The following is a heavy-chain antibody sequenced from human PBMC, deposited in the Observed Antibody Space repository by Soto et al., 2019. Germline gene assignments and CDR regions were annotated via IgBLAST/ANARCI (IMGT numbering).Heavy chain of an antibody. J-gene: IGHJ5*02. CDR3: AGDQGTMIVVERGGRWFDP. CDR2: IIPIFGTA. CDR1: GGTFSSYA. V-gene: IGHV1-69*12. D-gene: IGHD3-22*01. Sequence: QVQLVQSGAEVKKPGSSVKVSCKASGGTFSSYAISWVRQAPGQGLEWMGGIIPIFGTANYAQKFQGRVTITADESTSTAYMELSSLRSEDTAVYYCAGDQGTMIVVERGGRWFDPWGQGTLVAVSS.